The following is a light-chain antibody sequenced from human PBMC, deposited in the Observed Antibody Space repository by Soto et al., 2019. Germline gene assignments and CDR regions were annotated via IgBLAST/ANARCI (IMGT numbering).Light chain of an antibody. Sequence: EIVLTQSPGTLSLSPGERATLSCRASQSVSSTYLAWYQQKRGQGPRQVIYDVSRRATGIPDRFSGSGSGTDFTLTISRLEPEDFAVYYCQQYGNSPFTFGPGTKVDIK. CDR3: QQYGNSPFT. CDR2: DVS. CDR1: QSVSSTY. J-gene: IGKJ3*01. V-gene: IGKV3-20*01.